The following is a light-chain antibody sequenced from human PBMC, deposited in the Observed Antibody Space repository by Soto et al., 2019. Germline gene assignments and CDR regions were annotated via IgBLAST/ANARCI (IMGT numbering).Light chain of an antibody. CDR3: SSYTTSNTRQVV. Sequence: QSELNQPASVSGSPGQSITISCTGTSSDVGGYNYVSWYQQHPGKAPRFVIYDVTNRPSGVSNRFSGSKSGNTASLTISGLQAEDEADYYCSSYTTSNTRQVVFGTGTKVTVL. J-gene: IGLJ1*01. V-gene: IGLV2-14*01. CDR2: DVT. CDR1: SSDVGGYNY.